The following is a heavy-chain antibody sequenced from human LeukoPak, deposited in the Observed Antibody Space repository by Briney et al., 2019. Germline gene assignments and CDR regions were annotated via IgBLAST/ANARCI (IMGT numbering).Heavy chain of an antibody. CDR3: RTDRYGDYGDYIDY. D-gene: IGHD4-17*01. CDR1: GGTFSSYA. Sequence: SVKVSCKASGGTFSSYAISWVRQAPGQGLEWVGRIIPILGIANYAQKFQGRVTITADKSTSTAYMELSSLRSEDTAVYYCRTDRYGDYGDYIDYWGQGTLVTVSS. J-gene: IGHJ4*02. V-gene: IGHV1-69*04. CDR2: IIPILGIA.